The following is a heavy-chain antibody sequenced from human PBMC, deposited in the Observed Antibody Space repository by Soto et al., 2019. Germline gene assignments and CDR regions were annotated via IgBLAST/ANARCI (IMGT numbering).Heavy chain of an antibody. J-gene: IGHJ3*02. CDR3: ARGGTDMAFDI. Sequence: GGSLRLSCAAYGFTFSDAWMSWVRQAPGKGLGWVGRFKSKIDGGTTDYAAPVKGRFTISRDNAKNSLYLQMNSLRAEDTAVYYCARGGTDMAFDIWGQGTMVTVSS. D-gene: IGHD3-9*01. CDR1: GFTFSDAW. V-gene: IGHV3-15*01. CDR2: FKSKIDGGTT.